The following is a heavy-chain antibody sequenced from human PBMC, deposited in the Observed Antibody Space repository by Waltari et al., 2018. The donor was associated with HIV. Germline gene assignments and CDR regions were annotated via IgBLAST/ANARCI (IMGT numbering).Heavy chain of an antibody. J-gene: IGHJ6*02. D-gene: IGHD4-17*01. Sequence: QVQLQASGPGLVKPSQTLSLTCTVPGGPVTSASHYWSWIRQHPGKGLEWIGYIYYSGSTYYNPSLKSRVIMSIDTSQNQFSLELTSVTAADTAVYYCARDSGLYGTYSHGMDVWGQGTTVTVSS. CDR1: GGPVTSASHY. CDR2: IYYSGST. V-gene: IGHV4-31*03. CDR3: ARDSGLYGTYSHGMDV.